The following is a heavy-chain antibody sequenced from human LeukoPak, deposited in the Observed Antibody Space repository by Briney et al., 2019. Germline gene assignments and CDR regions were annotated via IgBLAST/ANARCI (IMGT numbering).Heavy chain of an antibody. CDR2: INTDWSTT. V-gene: IGHV3-74*01. J-gene: IGHJ4*02. CDR1: GFTLSSYF. D-gene: IGHD4/OR15-4a*01. Sequence: GGSLRLSCAASGFTLSSYFMHWVRQAPGRGLVWVSRINTDWSTTNYADSVKDRFTISRDNAKNTLYLQMNSLRVEDTAVYYCARDLDYKLDYWGRGPLVTVFS. CDR3: ARDLDYKLDY.